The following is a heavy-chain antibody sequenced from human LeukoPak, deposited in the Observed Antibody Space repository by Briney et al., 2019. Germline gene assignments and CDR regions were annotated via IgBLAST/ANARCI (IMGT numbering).Heavy chain of an antibody. J-gene: IGHJ6*02. V-gene: IGHV4-59*01. CDR1: GGSISSYY. D-gene: IGHD3-10*01. Sequence: SETLSLTCTVSGGSISSYYWSWIRQPPGKGLEWIGYIYYSGSTNNNPSLKSRVTISVDTSKNQFSLKLSSVTAADTAVYYCAREVGYMVRGVIFTYYGMDVWGQGTTVTVSS. CDR2: IYYSGST. CDR3: AREVGYMVRGVIFTYYGMDV.